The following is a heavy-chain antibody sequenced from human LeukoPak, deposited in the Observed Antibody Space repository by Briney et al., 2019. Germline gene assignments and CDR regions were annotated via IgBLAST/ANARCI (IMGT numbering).Heavy chain of an antibody. CDR2: IYYSGSA. Sequence: SETLSLTCTVPGGSISSYYWSWIRQPPGKGLESIGYIYYSGSANYNPSLKSRVTISVDTSKNQFSLKLSSVTAADTAVYYCARDAEDDFWSGYYLMGFDPWGQGTLVTVSS. D-gene: IGHD3-3*01. CDR1: GGSISSYY. CDR3: ARDAEDDFWSGYYLMGFDP. J-gene: IGHJ5*02. V-gene: IGHV4-59*01.